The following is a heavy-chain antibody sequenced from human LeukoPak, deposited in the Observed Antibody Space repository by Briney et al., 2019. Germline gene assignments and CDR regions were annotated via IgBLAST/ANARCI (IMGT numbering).Heavy chain of an antibody. J-gene: IGHJ4*02. CDR3: ARDKLEMATVAGIGYYFDY. D-gene: IGHD6-19*01. Sequence: GASVKVSCTASGGTFSSYAISWVRQAPGQGLEWMGRIIPILGIANYAQKFQGRVTITADKSTSTAYMELSSLRSEDTAVYYCARDKLEMATVAGIGYYFDYWGQGTLVTVSS. CDR1: GGTFSSYA. V-gene: IGHV1-69*04. CDR2: IIPILGIA.